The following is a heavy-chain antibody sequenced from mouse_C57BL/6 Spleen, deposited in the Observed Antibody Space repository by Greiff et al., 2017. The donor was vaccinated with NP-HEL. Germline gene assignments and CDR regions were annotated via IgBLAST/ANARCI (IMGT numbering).Heavy chain of an antibody. J-gene: IGHJ4*01. CDR2: ISSGSGTI. V-gene: IGHV5-17*01. Sequence: EVKLVESGGGLVKPGGSLKLSCAASGFTFSDYGMHWVRQAPEKGLEWVAYISSGSGTIYYADTVKGRFTISRDNAKNTLFLQMTSLRSEDTAMYYCARNDYDYDDYAMDYWGQGTSVTVSS. CDR3: ARNDYDYDDYAMDY. CDR1: GFTFSDYG. D-gene: IGHD2-4*01.